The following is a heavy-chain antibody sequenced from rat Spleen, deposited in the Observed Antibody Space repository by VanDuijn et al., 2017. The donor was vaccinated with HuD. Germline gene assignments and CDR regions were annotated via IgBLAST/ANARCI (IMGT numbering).Heavy chain of an antibody. J-gene: IGHJ2*01. D-gene: IGHD1-11*01. Sequence: EVKLVESGGGLVQPGRSLKLSCAASGFNFNDYWMGWVRQAPGKGLEWIGEINKDSSIIKYTPSLKDKLTISRDNAQNTLYLQMSKLGSEDTAIYYCVREREGGVSWGQGVMVTVSS. CDR1: GFNFNDYW. CDR2: INKDSSII. V-gene: IGHV4-2*01. CDR3: VREREGGVS.